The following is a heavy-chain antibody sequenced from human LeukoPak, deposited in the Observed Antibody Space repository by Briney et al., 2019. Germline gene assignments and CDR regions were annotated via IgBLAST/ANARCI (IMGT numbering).Heavy chain of an antibody. Sequence: SETLSLTCAVYGGSFSGYYWSWIRQPPGKGLEWIGEINHSGSTNYNPSLKSRVTISVDTSKNQFSLKLSSMTAADTAVYYCARSFYGSGSYNYWGQGTLVTVSS. CDR1: GGSFSGYY. CDR2: INHSGST. J-gene: IGHJ4*02. D-gene: IGHD3-10*01. CDR3: ARSFYGSGSYNY. V-gene: IGHV4-34*01.